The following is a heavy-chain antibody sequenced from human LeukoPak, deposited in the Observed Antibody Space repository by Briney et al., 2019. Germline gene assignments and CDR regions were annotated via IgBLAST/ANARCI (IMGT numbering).Heavy chain of an antibody. CDR2: INPNSGGT. V-gene: IGHV1-2*02. CDR3: ARGLPYSSSRGRGNWFDP. Sequence: AASAKVSCKASGYTFTGYYMHWVRQAPGQGLEWMGWINPNSGGTNYAQKFQGRVTMTRDTSISTAYMELSRLRSDDTAVYYCARGLPYSSSRGRGNWFDPWGQGTLVTVSS. J-gene: IGHJ5*02. D-gene: IGHD6-13*01. CDR1: GYTFTGYY.